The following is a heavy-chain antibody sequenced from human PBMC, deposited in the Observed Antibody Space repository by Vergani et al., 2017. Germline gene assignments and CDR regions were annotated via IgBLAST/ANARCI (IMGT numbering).Heavy chain of an antibody. D-gene: IGHD1-1*01. J-gene: IGHJ4*02. CDR3: AKFPLNITTPDRGDF. CDR1: GFTFSKYW. CDR2: IEDDGDDK. V-gene: IGHV3-7*01. Sequence: EVQLVESGGGFVRPGESLRLSCAASGFTFSKYWMTWVRQAPGKGLEWVANIEDDGDDKNYADSVKGRFTISRDNSKNTLFLQMHSLRVEDTALYYCAKFPLNITTPDRGDFWGQGSLVTVSS.